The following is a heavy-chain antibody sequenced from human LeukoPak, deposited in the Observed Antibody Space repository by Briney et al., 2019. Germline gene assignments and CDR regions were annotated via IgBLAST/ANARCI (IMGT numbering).Heavy chain of an antibody. CDR3: ARDVGYCSSTSCWYPHYYYYMDV. CDR1: GFTFSSYS. J-gene: IGHJ6*03. CDR2: ISSSSSYI. D-gene: IGHD2-2*01. Sequence: GGSLRLSCAASGFTFSSYSMNWVRQAPGKGLEWVSSISSSSSYIYYADSVKGRFTISRDNAKNSLYLQMNSLRAEDTAVYYCARDVGYCSSTSCWYPHYYYYMDVWGKGTTVTVSS. V-gene: IGHV3-21*01.